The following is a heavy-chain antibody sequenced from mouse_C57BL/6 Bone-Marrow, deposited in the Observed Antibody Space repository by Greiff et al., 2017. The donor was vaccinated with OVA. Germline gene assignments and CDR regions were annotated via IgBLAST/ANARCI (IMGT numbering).Heavy chain of an antibody. CDR3: ARGEWLRFAY. Sequence: QVQLQQLGPGLVQPSQSLSITCTVSGFSLTSYGVHWVRQSPGKGLEWLGVIWSGGSTDYNAAFISRLSISKDNSKSQVFFKMNSLQADDTAIYYCARGEWLRFAYWGQGTLVTVSA. CDR2: IWSGGST. J-gene: IGHJ3*01. V-gene: IGHV2-2*01. CDR1: GFSLTSYG. D-gene: IGHD2-2*01.